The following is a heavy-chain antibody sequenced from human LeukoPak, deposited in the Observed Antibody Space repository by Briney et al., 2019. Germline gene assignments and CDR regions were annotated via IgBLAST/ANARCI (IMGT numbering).Heavy chain of an antibody. CDR3: TRVTSYYDSSGYYDGAFDI. J-gene: IGHJ3*02. CDR2: INPNSGGT. CDR1: GYTFTGYY. Sequence: GASVKVSCKASGYTFTGYYMHWVRQAPGQGLEWMGWINPNSGGTNYAQKFQGRVTMTRDTSISTAYMELSRLRSDDTAVYYCTRVTSYYDSSGYYDGAFDIWGQGTMVTVSS. V-gene: IGHV1-2*02. D-gene: IGHD3-22*01.